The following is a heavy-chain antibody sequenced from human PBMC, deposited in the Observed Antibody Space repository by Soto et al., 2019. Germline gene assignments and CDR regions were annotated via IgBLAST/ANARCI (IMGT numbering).Heavy chain of an antibody. CDR1: GGTFSSYA. V-gene: IGHV1-69*13. CDR3: GRASRYYYDSSGYLNWFDP. CDR2: IIPIFGTA. Sequence: SVKVSCKASGGTFSSYAISWVRQAPGQGLEWMGGIIPIFGTANYAQKFQGRVTITADESTSTAYMELSSLRSEDTAVYYCGRASRYYYDSSGYLNWFDPWGQGTLVTVSS. J-gene: IGHJ5*02. D-gene: IGHD3-22*01.